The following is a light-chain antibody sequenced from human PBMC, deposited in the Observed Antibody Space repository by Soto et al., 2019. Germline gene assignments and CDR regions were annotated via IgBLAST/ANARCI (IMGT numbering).Light chain of an antibody. CDR2: DVS. CDR3: SSFTSSSTFV. V-gene: IGLV2-14*03. CDR1: SSDVGRYNY. Sequence: QSALAQPASVSGSCGQSITVSCTGTSSDVGRYNYVSWFQQHPGKVPKLIIYDVSNWPSGVSDRFSGSKSGNTASLTISGLHPEDEADYYCSSFTSSSTFVFGTVTKVTVL. J-gene: IGLJ1*01.